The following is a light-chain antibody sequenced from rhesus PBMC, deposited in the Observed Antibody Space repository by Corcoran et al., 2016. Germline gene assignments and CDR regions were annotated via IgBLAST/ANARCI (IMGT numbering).Light chain of an antibody. Sequence: DIQMTQSPSSLSASVGDRVTISCRASENVKSYLYWYQPKLGKAPKLLIYAASTLQSGVPSRFIGRGSGTDYSFTISSLQPEDVATYYCQHSFGTPWTFGQGTKVEIK. J-gene: IGKJ1*01. CDR2: AAS. V-gene: IGKV1-74*01. CDR3: QHSFGTPWT. CDR1: ENVKSY.